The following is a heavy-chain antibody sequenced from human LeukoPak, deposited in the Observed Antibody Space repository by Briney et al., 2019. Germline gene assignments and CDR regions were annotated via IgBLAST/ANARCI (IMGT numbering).Heavy chain of an antibody. CDR2: ISSSSSTI. CDR3: ARYCYDSSGHYYFDY. CDR1: GFTFSSYS. J-gene: IGHJ4*02. D-gene: IGHD3-22*01. V-gene: IGHV3-48*01. Sequence: GGSLRLSCAASGFTFSSYSMNWVRQAPGKGLEWVSYISSSSSTIYYADSAKGRFTISRDNAKNSLYLQMNSLRAEDTAVYYCARYCYDSSGHYYFDYWGQGTLVTVSS.